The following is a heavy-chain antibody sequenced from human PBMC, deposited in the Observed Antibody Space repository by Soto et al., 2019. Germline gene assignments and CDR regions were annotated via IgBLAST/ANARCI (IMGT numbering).Heavy chain of an antibody. CDR1: GFPFSSYA. J-gene: IGHJ5*02. D-gene: IGHD3-16*01. CDR2: VSRAGTYT. CDR3: LTYTVTEGLGES. Sequence: EVQLLESGGDVVRPGGSLRLSCAASGFPFSSYAMGWVRQAPGKGLEWVAGVSRAGTYTFYAAPMWGRFSISRDNSRDTVDLYMNALRGDDTVVYFCLTYTVTEGLGESWGQGTLVSVSS. V-gene: IGHV3-23*01.